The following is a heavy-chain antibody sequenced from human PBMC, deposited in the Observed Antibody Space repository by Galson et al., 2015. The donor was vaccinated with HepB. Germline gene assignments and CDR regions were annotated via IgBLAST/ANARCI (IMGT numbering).Heavy chain of an antibody. V-gene: IGHV3-23*01. D-gene: IGHD4-17*01. CDR1: GFTFSSHE. J-gene: IGHJ4*02. CDR2: VSGSGDWT. Sequence: SLRLSCAASGFTFSSHEMSWVRRAPGKGLEWVSTVSGSGDWTMYTDSVKGRFTISRDNSKNTLFLQMNSLRVEDTAIYFCAKFYDRGEVTTRENDFWGQGSLVTVSS. CDR3: AKFYDRGEVTTRENDF.